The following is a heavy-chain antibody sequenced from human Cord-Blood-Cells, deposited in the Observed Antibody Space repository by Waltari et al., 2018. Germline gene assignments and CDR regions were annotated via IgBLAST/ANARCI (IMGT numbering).Heavy chain of an antibody. Sequence: QVQLVQSGAEVKKPGSSVKVSCKASGGTFSSYAISWVRQAPGQGLGWMGVIIPIFCTANCAQKYQGRVTTTADKAPRTAYMELSSLRSEDTAVYYCARGRYFDWLLFDYWGQGTLVTVSS. V-gene: IGHV1-69*06. CDR1: GGTFSSYA. D-gene: IGHD3-9*01. CDR3: ARGRYFDWLLFDY. CDR2: IIPIFCTA. J-gene: IGHJ4*02.